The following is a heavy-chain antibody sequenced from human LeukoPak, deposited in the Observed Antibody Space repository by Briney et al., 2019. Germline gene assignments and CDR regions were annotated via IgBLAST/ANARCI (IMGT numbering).Heavy chain of an antibody. V-gene: IGHV3-66*02. J-gene: IGHJ4*02. CDR3: ASRGRLQSSFDY. CDR1: GFTVSSNY. D-gene: IGHD5-24*01. CDR2: IYSGGST. Sequence: GGSLRLSCAASGFTVSSNYMSWVRQAPGKGLEGGSVIYSGGSTYYADSVKGRVTISRDNSKNTLYLQMNSLRAEDTAVYYCASRGRLQSSFDYWGQGTLVTVSS.